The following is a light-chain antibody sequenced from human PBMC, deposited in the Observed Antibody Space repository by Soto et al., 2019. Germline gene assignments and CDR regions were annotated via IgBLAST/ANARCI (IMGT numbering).Light chain of an antibody. J-gene: IGKJ4*01. V-gene: IGKV3-20*01. CDR1: QSVSSSY. CDR2: GAS. CDR3: QQYGRSPLT. Sequence: EIVLTQSPGTLSLSTEERATLSCRASQSVSSSYLAWYQQKPGQAPRLLIYGASSRATGIPDRFSGSGSGTDFTLTISRLEPEDFAVYYCQQYGRSPLTFGGGTKVDIK.